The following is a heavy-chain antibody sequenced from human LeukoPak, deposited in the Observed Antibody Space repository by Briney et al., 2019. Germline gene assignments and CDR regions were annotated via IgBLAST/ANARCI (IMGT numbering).Heavy chain of an antibody. D-gene: IGHD3-9*01. J-gene: IGHJ4*02. CDR1: GFTFSSYS. V-gene: IGHV3-21*01. Sequence: PGGSLRLSCAASGFTFSSYSMNWVRQAPGKGLEWVSSISSSSSYIYYADSVKGRFTIPRDNAKNSLYLQMNSLRAEDTAVYYCARGGYDILTGYPYYFDYWGQGTLVTVSS. CDR2: ISSSSSYI. CDR3: ARGGYDILTGYPYYFDY.